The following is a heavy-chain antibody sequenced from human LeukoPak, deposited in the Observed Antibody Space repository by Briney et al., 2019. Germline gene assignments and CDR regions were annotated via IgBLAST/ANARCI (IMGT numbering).Heavy chain of an antibody. D-gene: IGHD3-22*01. CDR1: GFTFSSYA. CDR2: ISTNSGST. V-gene: IGHV3-23*01. CDR3: SVMHRYYDGSGYWAQ. Sequence: GGSLRLSCEASGFTFSSYAMSWVRQAPGKDLEWVSGISTNSGSTSYADSGKSRLTISRGNPRTMLYMEMNSVRAEDTAVYYCSVMHRYYDGSGYWAQWGQEPRVTVSS. J-gene: IGHJ4*02.